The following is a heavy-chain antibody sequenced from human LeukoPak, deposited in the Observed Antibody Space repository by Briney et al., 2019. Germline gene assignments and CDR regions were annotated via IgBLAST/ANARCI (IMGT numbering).Heavy chain of an antibody. CDR3: AGSGRLDC. CDR2: IIPIVETA. J-gene: IGHJ4*02. V-gene: IGHV1-69*13. Sequence: SVKVSCKVSGGTFSSYTINWVRQAPGQGFEWMGGIIPIVETADYAQKFQGRVKITADETTTTAYLELTSLRSEDTAVYYCAGSGRLDCWGQGTLVTVSS. D-gene: IGHD1-26*01. CDR1: GGTFSSYT.